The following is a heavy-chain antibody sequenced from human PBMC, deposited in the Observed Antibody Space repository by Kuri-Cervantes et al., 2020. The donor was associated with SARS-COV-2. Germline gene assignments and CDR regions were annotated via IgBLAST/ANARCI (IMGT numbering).Heavy chain of an antibody. Sequence: SETLSLTCTVSGGSINSYYWSWIRQPAGKGLEWIGRIYTTGSTNYNPSLKSRVTISVDTSKNQFSLKLSSVTAADTAVYYCARVLAAAGHAAEFDYWGQGTLVTVSS. CDR1: GGSINSYY. J-gene: IGHJ4*02. CDR2: IYTTGST. V-gene: IGHV4-4*07. D-gene: IGHD6-13*01. CDR3: ARVLAAAGHAAEFDY.